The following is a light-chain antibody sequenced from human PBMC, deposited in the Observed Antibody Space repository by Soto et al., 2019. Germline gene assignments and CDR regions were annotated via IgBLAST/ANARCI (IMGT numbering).Light chain of an antibody. CDR3: QQYRSYWT. J-gene: IGKJ1*01. V-gene: IGKV1-5*03. Sequence: DIHLTQSPSFLSASVGHRVTITCRASQGISSYLAWYQQKPGKDPNLLIYEASSLESGVQSRFSGSGSGTELTLTISRLQPDDFATYYCQQYRSYWTFGPGTKVDI. CDR2: EAS. CDR1: QGISSY.